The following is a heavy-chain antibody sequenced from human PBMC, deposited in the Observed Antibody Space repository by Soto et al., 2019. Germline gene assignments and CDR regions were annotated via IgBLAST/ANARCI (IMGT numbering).Heavy chain of an antibody. V-gene: IGHV1-69*01. Sequence: QVQLVQSGAEVKKSGSSVKVSCKASGGTFSSYSISWVRQAHGQGLEWMGGITPLFGTANYAQKFQGRVTITADESTSTAYMQLSSLRSEDTAVYYCVREGYGDYGKPFDYWGQGTLVTVSS. CDR3: VREGYGDYGKPFDY. J-gene: IGHJ4*02. CDR2: ITPLFGTA. D-gene: IGHD4-17*01. CDR1: GGTFSSYS.